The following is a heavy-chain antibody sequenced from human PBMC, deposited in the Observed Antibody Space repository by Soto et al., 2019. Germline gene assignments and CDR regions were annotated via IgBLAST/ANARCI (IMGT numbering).Heavy chain of an antibody. CDR2: ISGSGGST. J-gene: IGHJ4*02. V-gene: IGHV3-23*01. Sequence: GGSLRLSCAASGFTFSSYAMSWVRQAPGKGLEWVSAISGSGGSTYYVDSVKGRFTISRDNSKNTLYLQMNSLRAEDTAVYYCAKERYYGSGSYYKTLGFFPFDYWGQGTLVTVSS. CDR1: GFTFSSYA. CDR3: AKERYYGSGSYYKTLGFFPFDY. D-gene: IGHD3-10*01.